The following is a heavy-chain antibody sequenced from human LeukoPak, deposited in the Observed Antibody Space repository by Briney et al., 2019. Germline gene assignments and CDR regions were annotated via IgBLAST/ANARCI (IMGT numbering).Heavy chain of an antibody. CDR3: ARGAAGYSYG. J-gene: IGHJ4*02. CDR2: TYYRSTWYN. CDR1: GDIVSSNSVT. D-gene: IGHD5-18*01. Sequence: SQTLSLTCAISGDIVSSNSVTWNWIRQSPSRGLEWLGRTYYRSTWYNDYAVSVRGRITVNPDTSKDQFSLRLSSVTAADTAVYYCARGAAGYSYGWGQGTLVTVSS. V-gene: IGHV6-1*01.